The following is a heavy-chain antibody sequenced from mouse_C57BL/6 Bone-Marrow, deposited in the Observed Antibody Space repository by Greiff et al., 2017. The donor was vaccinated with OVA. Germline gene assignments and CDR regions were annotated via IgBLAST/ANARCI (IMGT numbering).Heavy chain of an antibody. V-gene: IGHV10-1*01. J-gene: IGHJ2*01. CDR2: IRSKSNNYAT. CDR3: VRHGRHYGLDY. Sequence: EVKVVESGGGLVQPKGSLKLSCAASGFSFNTYAMNWVRQAPGKGLEWVARIRSKSNNYATYYADSVKDRFTISRDDSESMLYLQMNNLKTEDAAMYYCVRHGRHYGLDYWGQGTTLTVSS. D-gene: IGHD1-1*01. CDR1: GFSFNTYA.